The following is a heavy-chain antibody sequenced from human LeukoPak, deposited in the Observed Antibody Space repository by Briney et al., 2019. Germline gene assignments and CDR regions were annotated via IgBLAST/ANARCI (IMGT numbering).Heavy chain of an antibody. CDR1: GFTFSSFA. J-gene: IGHJ3*01. V-gene: IGHV3-23*01. Sequence: GGSLRLSCAASGFTFSSFAMSWVRQAPGKGLEWVSAISGSGGSTYDADSVKGRFTISRDNSKNTLFLQMNSLRAEDTAVYYCAKDRSCTGSSCNVGSWGQGTMVTVSS. D-gene: IGHD2-2*01. CDR2: ISGSGGST. CDR3: AKDRSCTGSSCNVGS.